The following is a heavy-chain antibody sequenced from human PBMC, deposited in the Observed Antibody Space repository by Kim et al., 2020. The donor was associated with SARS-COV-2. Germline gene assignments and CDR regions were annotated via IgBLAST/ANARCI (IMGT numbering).Heavy chain of an antibody. CDR2: ISGSGGST. Sequence: GGSLRLSCAASGFTFSSYAMSWVRQAPGKGLEWVSAISGSGGSTYYADSVKGRFTISRDNSKNTLYLQMNSLRAEDTAVYYCAKDLVYGDYVFYYYYGMGVWGQGTTVTVSS. J-gene: IGHJ6*02. V-gene: IGHV3-23*01. D-gene: IGHD4-17*01. CDR1: GFTFSSYA. CDR3: AKDLVYGDYVFYYYYGMGV.